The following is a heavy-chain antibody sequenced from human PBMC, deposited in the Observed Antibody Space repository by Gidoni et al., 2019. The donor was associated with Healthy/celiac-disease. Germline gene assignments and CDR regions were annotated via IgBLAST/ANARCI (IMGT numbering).Heavy chain of an antibody. CDR1: GFTFSSYS. D-gene: IGHD2-15*01. J-gene: IGHJ5*02. CDR3: ARGGDIVVVEDWFDP. CDR2: ISSSSSTI. Sequence: EVQLVESGGGLVQPGGSLRLSCAASGFTFSSYSMNWVRQAPGKGLEWVSYISSSSSTIYYADSVKGRFTISRDNAKNSLYLQMNSLRAEDTAVYYCARGGDIVVVEDWFDPWGQGTLVTVSS. V-gene: IGHV3-48*04.